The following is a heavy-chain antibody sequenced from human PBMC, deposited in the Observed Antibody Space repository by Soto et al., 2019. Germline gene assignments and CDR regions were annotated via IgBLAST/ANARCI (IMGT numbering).Heavy chain of an antibody. CDR1: GGSISSYY. V-gene: IGHV4-59*01. CDR2: IYYSGST. CDR3: ASTYDFWSGYYRVGYYYGMDV. J-gene: IGHJ6*02. Sequence: TSETLSLTCTVSGGSISSYYWSWIRQPPGKGLEWIGYIYYSGSTNYNPSLKSRVTISVDTSKNQFSLKLSSVTAADTAVYYCASTYDFWSGYYRVGYYYGMDVWGQGTTVTVSS. D-gene: IGHD3-3*01.